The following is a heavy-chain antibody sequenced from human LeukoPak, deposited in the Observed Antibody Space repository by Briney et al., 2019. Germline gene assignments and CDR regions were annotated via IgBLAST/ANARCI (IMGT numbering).Heavy chain of an antibody. CDR1: GFTFSSYA. D-gene: IGHD4-17*01. V-gene: IGHV3-23*01. CDR2: ISGSGGST. J-gene: IGHJ4*02. Sequence: GGSLRLSCAASGFTFSSYAMSWVRQAPGKGLEWVSAISGSGGSTYYADSVKGRFTISRDNSKNTWYLQMNSLRAEDTAVYYCAKFSYGDYGTFDYWGQGTLVTVSS. CDR3: AKFSYGDYGTFDY.